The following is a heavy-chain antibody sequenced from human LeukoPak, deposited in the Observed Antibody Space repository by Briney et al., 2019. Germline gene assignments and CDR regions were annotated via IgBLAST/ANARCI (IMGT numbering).Heavy chain of an antibody. V-gene: IGHV3-21*01. CDR2: ISSSSSYI. D-gene: IGHD2-15*01. CDR3: ARDRIHCSGGSCYSGELDP. CDR1: GFTFSSYS. J-gene: IGHJ5*02. Sequence: PGGSLRLSCAASGFTFSSYSMNWVRQAPGKGLEWVSSISSSSSYIYYADSVKGRFTISRDNAKNSLYLQMNSLRPEDTAVYYCARDRIHCSGGSCYSGELDPWGQGTLVTVSS.